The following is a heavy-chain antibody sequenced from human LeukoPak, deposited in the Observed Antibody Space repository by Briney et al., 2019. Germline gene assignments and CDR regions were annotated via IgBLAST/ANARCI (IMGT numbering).Heavy chain of an antibody. CDR3: ARGRRSSPPPSY. CDR1: GGTFSVYT. Sequence: ASVKVSCKASGGTFSVYTITWVRQAPGQGLEWMGGIIPIFGTANYAQKFQGRVTITADESTSTAYMELSSLRSEDTAVYYCARGRRSSPPPSYWGQGTLVTVSS. V-gene: IGHV1-69*13. CDR2: IIPIFGTA. J-gene: IGHJ4*02.